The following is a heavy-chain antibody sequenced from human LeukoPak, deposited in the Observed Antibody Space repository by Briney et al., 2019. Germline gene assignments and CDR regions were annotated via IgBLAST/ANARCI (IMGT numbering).Heavy chain of an antibody. CDR3: VTDIYH. Sequence: GGSLRLSCVASGITFNTAWMTWARQTPGKGLEWVGRMKSKNNGGTTEYAASVKGRFTISRDDSKNTLYLQMNSLKIEDTALYFCVTDIYHWGQGTLATVSS. CDR2: MKSKNNGGTT. CDR1: GITFNTAW. V-gene: IGHV3-15*01. J-gene: IGHJ5*02.